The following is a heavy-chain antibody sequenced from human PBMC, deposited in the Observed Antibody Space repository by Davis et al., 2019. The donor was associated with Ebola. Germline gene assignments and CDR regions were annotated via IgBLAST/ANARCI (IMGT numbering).Heavy chain of an antibody. V-gene: IGHV2-5*01. D-gene: IGHD3-9*01. CDR3: AHSPPAWGILTGYYTAFDY. CDR1: GFSLSTSGVG. CDR2: IYWNDDK. J-gene: IGHJ4*02. Sequence: SGPTLVKPTQTLTLTCTFSGFSLSTSGVGVGWIRQPPGKALEWLALIYWNDDKRYSPSLKSRLTITKDTSKNQVVLTMTNMDPVDTATYYCAHSPPAWGILTGYYTAFDYWGQGTLVTVSS.